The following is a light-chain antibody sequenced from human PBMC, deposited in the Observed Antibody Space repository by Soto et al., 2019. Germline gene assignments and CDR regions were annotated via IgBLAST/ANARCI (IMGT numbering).Light chain of an antibody. CDR1: QSVSSN. CDR3: QKYNNWPPT. CDR2: GES. J-gene: IGKJ4*01. Sequence: EIVMTQSRGTLSLSPVERATPSCRASQSVSSNLAWYQQKPGQAPRLLIYGESTRATGIPDRLSGSGSGTELNLTISRLQSEDFAVYYCQKYNNWPPTCGGGTKVDIK. V-gene: IGKV3-15*01.